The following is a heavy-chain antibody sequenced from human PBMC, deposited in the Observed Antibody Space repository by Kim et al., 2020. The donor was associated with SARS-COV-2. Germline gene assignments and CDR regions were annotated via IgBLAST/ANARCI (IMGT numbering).Heavy chain of an antibody. D-gene: IGHD6-13*01. CDR1: GFTFSDYY. V-gene: IGHV3-11*01. CDR3: ARSIAAADYFFDY. J-gene: IGHJ4*02. CDR2: ISSSGSTI. Sequence: GGSLRLSCAASGFTFSDYYMSWIRQAPGKGLEWVSYISSSGSTIYYADSVKGRFTISRENAKNSLYLQMNSLRAEDTAVYYCARSIAAADYFFDYWGQGTLVTVSS.